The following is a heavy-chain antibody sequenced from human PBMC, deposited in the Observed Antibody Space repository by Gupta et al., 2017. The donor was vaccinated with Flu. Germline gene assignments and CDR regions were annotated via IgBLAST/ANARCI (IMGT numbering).Heavy chain of an antibody. CDR3: ARDPYYDTSGYGFDYYFDF. D-gene: IGHD3-22*01. CDR2: ISGNGIST. J-gene: IGHJ4*02. V-gene: IGHV3-64*01. CDR1: GFTFRTHS. Sequence: DVQLVESGGGLVQPGGSLRLSCASPGFTFRTHSMHWVRQAPGKGLEYVSAISGNGISTYYENSVKGRFIISRDNSQNMLYLQMDSLRPEDMAVYYCARDPYYDTSGYGFDYYFDFWGQGTRVIVSS.